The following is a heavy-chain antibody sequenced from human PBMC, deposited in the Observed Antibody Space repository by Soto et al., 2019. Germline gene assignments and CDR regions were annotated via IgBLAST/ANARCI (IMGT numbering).Heavy chain of an antibody. CDR3: AKGGGTYWSDTSAYSAFDY. D-gene: IGHD3-22*01. Sequence: SESLSLTYTVSGGSISSYYWSWIRQPPGKGQEWIRYIYYSGSTNYNPSLKSRVTISVDTSKNQFSLRLTSVTAADTAVYYCAKGGGTYWSDTSAYSAFDYWALGTLVTVSS. V-gene: IGHV4-59*01. CDR2: IYYSGST. CDR1: GGSISSYY. J-gene: IGHJ4*02.